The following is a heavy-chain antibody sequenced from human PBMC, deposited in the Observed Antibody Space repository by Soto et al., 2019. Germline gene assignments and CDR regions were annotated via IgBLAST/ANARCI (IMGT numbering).Heavy chain of an antibody. CDR1: GYTFTSYA. J-gene: IGHJ4*02. V-gene: IGHV1-3*01. D-gene: IGHD1-1*01. CDR2: INVGNGKI. CDR3: ARGRGLEPTGPFDY. Sequence: QVQLVQSGAEVKKPGASVKVSCKASGYTFTSYAMHWVRQAPGQRLEWMGWINVGNGKIEYSQKFQGTVIITRDTSASTAYMHLSSLRSEDAALYYCARGRGLEPTGPFDYWGQGTLVTVSS.